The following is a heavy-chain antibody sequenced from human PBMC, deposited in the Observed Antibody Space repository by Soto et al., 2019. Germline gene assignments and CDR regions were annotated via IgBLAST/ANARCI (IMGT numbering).Heavy chain of an antibody. CDR3: ARAGEWNYGQDG. V-gene: IGHV3-74*03. Sequence: LRLSCAASGCTFTHYRIHWVRQPPGKGLEWVGRINSDGARIEYGDSVKGRFTISRDNAHNMVFLQINSLTDEDSGVYFCARAGEWNYGQDGWGKRTPVTVSS. J-gene: IGHJ4*02. D-gene: IGHD3-16*01. CDR1: GCTFTHYR. CDR2: INSDGARI.